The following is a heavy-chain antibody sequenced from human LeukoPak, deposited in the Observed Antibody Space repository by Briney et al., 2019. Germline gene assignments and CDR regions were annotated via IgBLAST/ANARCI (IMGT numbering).Heavy chain of an antibody. D-gene: IGHD2-21*02. J-gene: IGHJ4*02. CDR3: AKFSPAGDSVNGYFDY. CDR2: ISGSGGAT. V-gene: IGHV3-23*01. CDR1: GFTFTTYA. Sequence: GGSLRLSWAASGFTFTTYAMAWVRQAPGGGLVWLSSISGSGGATYYADSVRGRFTISRDNSKNTLFLQMSSLRAADTALYFCAKFSPAGDSVNGYFDYWGQGTLVTASS.